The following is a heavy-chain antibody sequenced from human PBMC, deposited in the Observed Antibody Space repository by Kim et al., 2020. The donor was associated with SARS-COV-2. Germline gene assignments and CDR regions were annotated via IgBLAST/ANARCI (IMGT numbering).Heavy chain of an antibody. CDR2: ISYAGTM. CDR1: GVSISGDY. CDR3: APHLSGSGAFYNVGY. V-gene: IGHV4-59*08. Sequence: SETLSLTCNVSGVSISGDYWSWIRQTPEKGLQWISSISYAGTMSYNPSLKSRVTISVDTSKNQVSLKLSSVTAADTAMYYCAPHLSGSGAFYNVGYWGQGSLVTVSS. D-gene: IGHD3-10*01. J-gene: IGHJ4*02.